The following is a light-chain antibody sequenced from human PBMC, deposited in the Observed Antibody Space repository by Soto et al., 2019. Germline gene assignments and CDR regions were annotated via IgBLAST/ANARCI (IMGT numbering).Light chain of an antibody. Sequence: DIQMTQSPSTLSASVGDRVTITCRASQTITTSLAWYQQKPGKAPKLLIYKASSLESGVPSRFSGSGSGTDITLTISSLQPDDFATYSCQQYDSYSLRTFGQGTKVEI. CDR2: KAS. V-gene: IGKV1-5*03. CDR1: QTITTS. J-gene: IGKJ1*01. CDR3: QQYDSYSLRT.